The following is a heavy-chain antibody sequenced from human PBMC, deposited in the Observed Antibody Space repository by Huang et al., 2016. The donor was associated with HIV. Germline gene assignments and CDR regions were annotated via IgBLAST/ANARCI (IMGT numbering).Heavy chain of an antibody. D-gene: IGHD5-18*01. CDR1: GFPFNNHA. CDR2: IAKDGSNN. Sequence: QVQLVASGGGVVQPGRSLRLSCAASGFPFNNHAMHWVRQAPGKGRYGVAVIAKDGSNNYYADSVKGRFTISRDSAKSTLFLHMTSPRTEDTAVYYCARAKDTWDAYDIWGQGTMVIVSS. V-gene: IGHV3-30-3*01. J-gene: IGHJ3*02. CDR3: ARAKDTWDAYDI.